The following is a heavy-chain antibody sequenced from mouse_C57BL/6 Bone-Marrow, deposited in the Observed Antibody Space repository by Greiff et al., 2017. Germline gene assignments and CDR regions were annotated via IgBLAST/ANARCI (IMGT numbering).Heavy chain of an antibody. D-gene: IGHD1-1*02. V-gene: IGHV1-54*01. CDR2: INPGSGGT. Sequence: VQLQQSGAELVRPGTSVKVSCKASGYAFTNYLIEWVKQRPGQGLEWIGVINPGSGGTKYNEKFKGKATLTADKSSSTAYMQLSSLTSEDSAVYFCARSMGDYWGQGTSVTVSS. CDR3: ARSMGDY. CDR1: GYAFTNYL. J-gene: IGHJ4*01.